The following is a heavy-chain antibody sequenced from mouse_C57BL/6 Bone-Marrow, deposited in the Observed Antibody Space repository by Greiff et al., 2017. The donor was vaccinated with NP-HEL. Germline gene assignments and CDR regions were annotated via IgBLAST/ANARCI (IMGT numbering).Heavy chain of an antibody. CDR1: GYTFTDYY. V-gene: IGHV1-19*01. Sequence: VQLQQSGPVLVKPGASVKMSCKASGYTFTDYYMNWVKQSHGKSLEWIGVINPYNGGTSYNQKFKGKATLTVDKSSSTAYMELNSLTSEDSAFYYCARSGPRQLRLRIRYYYAMDYWGQGTSVTVSS. J-gene: IGHJ4*01. CDR3: ARSGPRQLRLRIRYYYAMDY. D-gene: IGHD3-2*02. CDR2: INPYNGGT.